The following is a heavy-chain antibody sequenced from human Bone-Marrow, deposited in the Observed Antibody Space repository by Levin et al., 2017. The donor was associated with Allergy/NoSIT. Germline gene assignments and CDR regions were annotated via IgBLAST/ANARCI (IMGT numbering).Heavy chain of an antibody. CDR2: IYWDGDV. D-gene: IGHD3-10*01. CDR3: AVYNYYDSGTYYTCFDH. J-gene: IGHJ4*02. V-gene: IGHV2-5*02. Sequence: SGPTLVKPTQTLTLTCTFSGFSFSTIGVGVGWIRQPPGKALEWLAHIYWDGDVRYRTSLKSRLTVTKDTSKNQLLLSLTNWSPVDTATYYCAVYNYYDSGTYYTCFDHGGPGSLVTVSS. CDR1: GFSFSTIGVG.